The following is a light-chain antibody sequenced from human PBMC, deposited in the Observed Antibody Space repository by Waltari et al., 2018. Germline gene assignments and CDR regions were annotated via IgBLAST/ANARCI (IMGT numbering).Light chain of an antibody. Sequence: IQLTQSPSSLSASVGDRVTITCRASKGINNYLAWYQQKPGKAPKLRIYAASTLQSGVPSRFTGSGSGTDFTLTISSLQPEDFATYYCQLLNSYQCTFGQGTKVEIK. J-gene: IGKJ1*01. CDR1: KGINNY. CDR3: QLLNSYQCT. CDR2: AAS. V-gene: IGKV1-9*01.